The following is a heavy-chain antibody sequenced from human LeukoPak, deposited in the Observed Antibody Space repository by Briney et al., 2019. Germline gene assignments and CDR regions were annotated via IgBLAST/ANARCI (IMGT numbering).Heavy chain of an antibody. J-gene: IGHJ4*02. V-gene: IGHV1-2*02. Sequence: ASVKVSCKASGYTFTGYYMHWVRQAPGQGLEWMGWINPNSGGTNYAQKFQGRVTMTRDTSISTAYMELSRLRPDDTAVYYCARKDSYYDSSGYDYWGQGTLVTVSS. CDR1: GYTFTGYY. CDR2: INPNSGGT. CDR3: ARKDSYYDSSGYDY. D-gene: IGHD3-22*01.